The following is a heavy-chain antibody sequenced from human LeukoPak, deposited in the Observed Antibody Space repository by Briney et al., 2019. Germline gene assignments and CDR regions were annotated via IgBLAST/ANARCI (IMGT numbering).Heavy chain of an antibody. D-gene: IGHD3-9*01. J-gene: IGHJ5*02. Sequence: GGSLRLSCAASGFTFSGYAMHWVRQAPGKGLEWVAVISYDGSNKYYADSVKGRFTISRDNSKNTLYLQMNSLRAEDTAVYYCAKEYYDILTGYYNPYNWFDPWGQGTLVTVSS. CDR3: AKEYYDILTGYYNPYNWFDP. CDR1: GFTFSGYA. V-gene: IGHV3-30*04. CDR2: ISYDGSNK.